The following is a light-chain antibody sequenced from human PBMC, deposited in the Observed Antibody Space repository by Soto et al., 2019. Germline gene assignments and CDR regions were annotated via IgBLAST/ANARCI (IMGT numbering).Light chain of an antibody. J-gene: IGKJ1*01. CDR2: GAS. Sequence: EIVMTQSPATLSVSPGQRATLSFXXSQSVSSNLAWYQQKPGQAPRLLLYGASTRATGIPARFSGSGSGTEFTLTISSLQSEDFAVYYCQQYNNWPPVTFGQGTKVDIK. CDR3: QQYNNWPPVT. CDR1: QSVSSN. V-gene: IGKV3-15*01.